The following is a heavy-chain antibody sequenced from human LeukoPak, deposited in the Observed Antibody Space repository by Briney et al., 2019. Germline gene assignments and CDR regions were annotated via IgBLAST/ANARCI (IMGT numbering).Heavy chain of an antibody. D-gene: IGHD3-10*01. V-gene: IGHV4-59*01. CDR1: GGSISSYY. J-gene: IGHJ6*03. CDR2: IYYSGST. Sequence: SETLSLTCTVSGGSISSYYWSWIRQPPGKGLEWIGYIYYSGSTNYNPSLKSRVTISVDTSKNQFSLKLSSVTAADTAVYYCAKEGSGLGVYYYYYMDVWGKGTTVTVSS. CDR3: AKEGSGLGVYYYYYMDV.